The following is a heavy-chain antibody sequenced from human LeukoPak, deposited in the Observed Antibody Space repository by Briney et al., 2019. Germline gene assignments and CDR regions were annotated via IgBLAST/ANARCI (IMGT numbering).Heavy chain of an antibody. CDR3: ARDIGGWLQFMDSYYYYYYMDV. Sequence: SETLSLTCTVSGGSISSYYWSWIRQPPGKGLEWIGYIYYSGSTNYNPSLKSRVTISVDTSKNQFSLKLSSVTAADTAVYYCARDIGGWLQFMDSYYYYYYMDVWGKGTTVTVSS. CDR2: IYYSGST. V-gene: IGHV4-59*01. CDR1: GGSISSYY. J-gene: IGHJ6*03. D-gene: IGHD5-24*01.